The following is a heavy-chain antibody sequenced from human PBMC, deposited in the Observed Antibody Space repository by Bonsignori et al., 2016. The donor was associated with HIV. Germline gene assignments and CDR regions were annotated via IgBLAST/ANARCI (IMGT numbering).Heavy chain of an antibody. CDR2: IYYSGST. D-gene: IGHD7-27*01. CDR3: ARMGIQDAFDI. V-gene: IGHV4-59*01. Sequence: RQAPGKGLEWIGYIYYSGSTNYNPSLKSRVTISVDTSKNQFSLKLSSVTAADTAVYYCARMGIQDAFDIWGQGTMVTVSS. J-gene: IGHJ3*02.